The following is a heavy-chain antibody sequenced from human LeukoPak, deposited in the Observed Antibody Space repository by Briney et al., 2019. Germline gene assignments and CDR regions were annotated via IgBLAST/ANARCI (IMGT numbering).Heavy chain of an antibody. D-gene: IGHD3-22*01. CDR2: SSSSSSTI. CDR3: ARDLHSGYCLGTGAFDI. CDR1: GFTFSSYS. Sequence: GGSLRLSCAASGFTFSSYSMNWVRQAPGKGLEWVSYSSSSSSTIYYADSVKGRFTISRDNAKNSLYLQMNSLRDEDTAVYYCARDLHSGYCLGTGAFDIWGQGTMVTVSS. J-gene: IGHJ3*02. V-gene: IGHV3-48*02.